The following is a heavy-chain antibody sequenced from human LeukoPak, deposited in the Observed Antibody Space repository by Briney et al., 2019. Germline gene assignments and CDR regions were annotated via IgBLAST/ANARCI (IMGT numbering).Heavy chain of an antibody. J-gene: IGHJ4*02. V-gene: IGHV1-69*13. CDR3: ARGWDYDSGGRPTAYVY. D-gene: IGHD3-22*01. CDR1: GGTFSSYA. Sequence: GASVKVSCKASGGTFSSYAISWVRQAPGQGLEWMGGVIPIFGTANYAQKFQGKVTITADESTYTAYMELSSLRSEDTAVYYCARGWDYDSGGRPTAYVYWGQGTLVSVSS. CDR2: VIPIFGTA.